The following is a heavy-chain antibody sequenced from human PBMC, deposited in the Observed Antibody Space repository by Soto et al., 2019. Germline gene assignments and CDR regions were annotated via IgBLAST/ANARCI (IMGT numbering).Heavy chain of an antibody. CDR1: GASISSSTYY. Sequence: SETLSLTCTVSGASISSSTYYWGWIRQPPGKGLEWIGTIYYSGSTYYNPSLKSRVTMSVDTSKNQFSLRLSSVTAADTAVYYCARQEVGTMVRGVIMTYPLGGMDVWGQGTTVTVSS. CDR2: IYYSGST. V-gene: IGHV4-39*01. J-gene: IGHJ6*02. CDR3: ARQEVGTMVRGVIMTYPLGGMDV. D-gene: IGHD3-10*01.